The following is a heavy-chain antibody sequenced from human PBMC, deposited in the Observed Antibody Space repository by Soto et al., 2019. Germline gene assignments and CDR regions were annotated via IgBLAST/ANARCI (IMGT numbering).Heavy chain of an antibody. CDR3: ASDMSTT. CDR2: MNPNSGHT. J-gene: IGHJ5*02. CDR1: GYTFTSHD. V-gene: IGHV1-8*01. D-gene: IGHD2-2*01. Sequence: QVQLVQSGAEVKKPGASVKVSCKASGYTFTSHDINWMRQTTGQGLEWMGWMNPNSGHTNSAQKFQGRVTMTRDSSINIAYMELTKVRSEDTAIYYCASDMSTTWGQGTLVTVSS.